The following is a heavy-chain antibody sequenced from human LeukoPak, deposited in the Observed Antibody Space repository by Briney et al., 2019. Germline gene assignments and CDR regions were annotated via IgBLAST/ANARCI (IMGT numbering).Heavy chain of an antibody. D-gene: IGHD4-23*01. V-gene: IGHV1-18*01. CDR2: ISGYNGHP. CDR3: AREDDYGGNFYYFNF. Sequence: ASVKVSCKASGYTFSRYGIGWVRQAPGQGLNWMGGISGYNGHPKYAQYFQDRLTLTTDTSTRTAYMELRSLRSDDTAVYYCAREDDYGGNFYYFNFWGQGTLVTVSS. CDR1: GYTFSRYG. J-gene: IGHJ4*02.